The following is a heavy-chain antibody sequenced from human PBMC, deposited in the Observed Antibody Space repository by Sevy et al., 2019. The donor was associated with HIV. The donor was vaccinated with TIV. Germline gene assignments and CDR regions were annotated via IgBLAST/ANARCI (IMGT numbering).Heavy chain of an antibody. J-gene: IGHJ4*02. D-gene: IGHD3-22*01. CDR3: ARAGSGYYYEEINFDY. CDR2: IYHSGST. V-gene: IGHV4-38-2*01. Sequence: SETLSLTCAVSGYSISSGYYWGWIRQPPGKGLEWIGSIYHSGSTYYNPSLKSRVTISVDTSKNQFSLKLSSVTAADTAVYYCARAGSGYYYEEINFDYWGQGTLVTVSS. CDR1: GYSISSGYY.